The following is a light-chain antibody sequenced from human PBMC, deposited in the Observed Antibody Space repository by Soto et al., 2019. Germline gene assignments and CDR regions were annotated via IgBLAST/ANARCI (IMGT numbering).Light chain of an antibody. V-gene: IGKV1-5*03. Sequence: DIQMTQSPSTLSGSVGDRVTITCRASQTISSWLAWYQQKPGKAHKLLIYKASTLKSGVPSRFSGSVSGTEFTLTISSLQPDDFATYYCQHCNSYSEAFDQGTKVELK. CDR2: KAS. J-gene: IGKJ1*01. CDR3: QHCNSYSEA. CDR1: QTISSW.